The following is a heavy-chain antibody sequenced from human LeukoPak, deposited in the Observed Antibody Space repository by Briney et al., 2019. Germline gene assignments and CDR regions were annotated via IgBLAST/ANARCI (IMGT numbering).Heavy chain of an antibody. D-gene: IGHD3-9*01. CDR3: ARVVLRYFDWLLSPGDAFDI. J-gene: IGHJ3*02. V-gene: IGHV3-23*01. CDR2: ISGSGGST. CDR1: GFTFSSYA. Sequence: PGGSLRLSCAASGFTFSSYAMSWVRQAPGKGLEWVSHISGSGGSTYYADSVKGRFTISRDNSKNTLYLQMNSLRAEDTGVYYCARVVLRYFDWLLSPGDAFDIWGQGTMVTVSS.